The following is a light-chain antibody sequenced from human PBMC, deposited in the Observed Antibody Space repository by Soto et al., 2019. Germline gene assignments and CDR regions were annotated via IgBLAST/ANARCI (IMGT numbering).Light chain of an antibody. CDR2: GAS. CDR1: QSVSNK. Sequence: EIVLTQSPGTLSLSPGERATLSCRASQSVSNKLAWYQQKAGQAPRLLIYGASTRATGVSDRFSGSGSGTEYTLTISSLQSEDFAVYYCQQYDTWPSITFGQGTRLEIK. J-gene: IGKJ5*01. V-gene: IGKV3-15*01. CDR3: QQYDTWPSIT.